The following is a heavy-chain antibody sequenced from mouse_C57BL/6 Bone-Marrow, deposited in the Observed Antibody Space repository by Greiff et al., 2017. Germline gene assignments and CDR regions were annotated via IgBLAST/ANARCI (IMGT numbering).Heavy chain of an antibody. CDR2: IDPSDSYT. CDR1: GYTFTSYW. CDR3: ARVESFAY. J-gene: IGHJ3*01. Sequence: QVQLQQSGAELVRPGTSVKLSCKASGYTFTSYWMHWVKQRPGQGLEWIGVIDPSDSYTNYNPKFKGKATLTVDTSSSTAYMQLNSLTAEDSAVYYCARVESFAYWGQGTLVTVSA. V-gene: IGHV1-59*01.